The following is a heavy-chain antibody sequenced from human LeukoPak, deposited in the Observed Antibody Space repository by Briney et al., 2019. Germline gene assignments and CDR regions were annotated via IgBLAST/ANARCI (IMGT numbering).Heavy chain of an antibody. J-gene: IGHJ4*02. V-gene: IGHV4-4*07. CDR1: GGSISTDY. CDR3: ARLGFSNSGSYLAPSDY. D-gene: IGHD1-26*01. CDR2: IYTSGST. Sequence: PSETLSLTCTVSGGSISTDYWTWIRQPAGKGLEWIGLIYTSGSTNYNPSLKSRVTISLDTSKNQFSLKLSSVTAADTAVYYCARLGFSNSGSYLAPSDYWGQGTLVTVSS.